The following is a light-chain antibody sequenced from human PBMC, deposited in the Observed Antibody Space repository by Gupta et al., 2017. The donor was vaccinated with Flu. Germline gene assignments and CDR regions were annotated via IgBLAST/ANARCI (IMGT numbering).Light chain of an antibody. J-gene: IGKJ1*01. CDR1: QSISSW. V-gene: IGKV1-5*03. CDR3: QQYSSYSRT. Sequence: DLQMTQSPSTLSASVGDRVTITCWASQSISSWLAWYKQKPGEAPKLLIYKASSLESGVPSRFSGSGSGTEFTLTISSLQPDDFATYYCQQYSSYSRTFGQGTKVEIK. CDR2: KAS.